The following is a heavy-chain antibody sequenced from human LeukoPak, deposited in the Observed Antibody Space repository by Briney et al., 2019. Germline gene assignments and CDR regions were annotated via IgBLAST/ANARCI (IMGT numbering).Heavy chain of an antibody. V-gene: IGHV3-15*01. CDR3: TTVTVCTGSSCPGAFDH. CDR2: IKNKFNGETT. D-gene: IGHD2-8*02. CDR1: EFTFSDAW. J-gene: IGHJ4*02. Sequence: GGSLRLSCAASEFTFSDAWMNWVRQAPGKGLEWVGRIKNKFNGETTDYAAPVKGRFTISRDDSKKTLYLQMNSLKADDTAVYFCTTVTVCTGSSCPGAFDHWGQGTLVTVSS.